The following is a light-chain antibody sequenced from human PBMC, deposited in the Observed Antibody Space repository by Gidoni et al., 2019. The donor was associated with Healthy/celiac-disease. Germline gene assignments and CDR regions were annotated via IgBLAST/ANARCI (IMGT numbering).Light chain of an antibody. CDR2: EVS. V-gene: IGLV2-14*01. Sequence: QSALTHPASVSGSPGQSITISCTGTSSDVGGYNYVSWYQQHPGKAPKLMIYEVSNRPSGVSNRFSGSKSGNTASLTISGLQAEDEADYYCSSYTSSSRWVFGTGTKVTVL. CDR1: SSDVGGYNY. CDR3: SSYTSSSRWV. J-gene: IGLJ1*01.